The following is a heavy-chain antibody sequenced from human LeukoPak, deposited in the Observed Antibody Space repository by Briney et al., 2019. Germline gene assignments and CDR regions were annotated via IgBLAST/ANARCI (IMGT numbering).Heavy chain of an antibody. J-gene: IGHJ4*02. D-gene: IGHD6-13*01. CDR1: GYTFTGYY. V-gene: IGHV1-18*04. CDR2: ISAYNGNT. CDR3: ARVGGSSSWYTERYLRWELPTTPYYFDY. Sequence: PGASVKVSCKASGYTFTGYYMHWVRQAPGQGLEWMGWISAYNGNTNYAQKLQGRVTMTTDTSTSTAYMELRSLRSDDTAVYYCARVGGSSSWYTERYLRWELPTTPYYFDYWGQGTLVTVSS.